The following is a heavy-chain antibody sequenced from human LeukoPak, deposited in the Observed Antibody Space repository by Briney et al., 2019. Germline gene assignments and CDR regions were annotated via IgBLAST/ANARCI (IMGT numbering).Heavy chain of an antibody. J-gene: IGHJ4*02. Sequence: GGSLRLSCAASGFTFSDYYMSWIRQAPGKGLEWVSVIYSGGSTYYADSVKGRFTISRDNSKNTVHLQMNSLRADDTAVYYCARAREGYWGQGTLVTVSS. CDR1: GFTFSDYY. CDR3: ARAREGY. CDR2: IYSGGST. V-gene: IGHV3-66*01.